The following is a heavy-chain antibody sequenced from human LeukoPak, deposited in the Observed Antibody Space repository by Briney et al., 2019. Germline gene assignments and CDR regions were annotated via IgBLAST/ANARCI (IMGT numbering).Heavy chain of an antibody. CDR2: ISPYNGNT. J-gene: IGHJ5*02. D-gene: IGHD3-10*01. CDR3: ARAGLYGSGKSVYNWFDP. CDR1: GYNFTNYD. V-gene: IGHV1-18*01. Sequence: GASVKVSCKASGYNFTNYDISWVRQAPGQGLEWMGWISPYNGNTNYAQKVQGRVTMTRDTSISTAYMELSRLRPDDTAVYYCARAGLYGSGKSVYNWFDPWGQGTLVTVSS.